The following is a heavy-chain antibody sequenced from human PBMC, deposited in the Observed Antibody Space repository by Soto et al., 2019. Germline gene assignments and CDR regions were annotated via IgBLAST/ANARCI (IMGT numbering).Heavy chain of an antibody. CDR2: IYHSGST. Sequence: SETLSLTWTVSDGKIRDHGGRRIRQTKGKGLDWIGEIYHSGSTYYNPSLKSRVTISVDKSKNQIFLRLSSVTAADTAVYYCARVFRDYPFYDYDMDVWGKGTTVTVSS. V-gene: IGHV4-34*01. J-gene: IGHJ6*03. CDR3: ARVFRDYPFYDYDMDV. CDR1: DGKIRDHG. D-gene: IGHD4-17*01.